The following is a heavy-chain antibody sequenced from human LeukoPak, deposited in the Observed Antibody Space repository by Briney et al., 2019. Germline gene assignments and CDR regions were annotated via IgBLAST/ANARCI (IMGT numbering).Heavy chain of an antibody. CDR1: GYTFTSYA. D-gene: IGHD4-11*01. V-gene: IGHV1-3*01. CDR3: ARDPASNYAPYYYGMDV. Sequence: ASVKVSCKASGYTFTSYAMHWVRQAPGQRLEWMGWINAGNGNTKYSQKFQGRVTITRDTSASTAYMGLSSLRSEDTAVYYCARDPASNYAPYYYGMDVWGQGTTVTVSS. J-gene: IGHJ6*02. CDR2: INAGNGNT.